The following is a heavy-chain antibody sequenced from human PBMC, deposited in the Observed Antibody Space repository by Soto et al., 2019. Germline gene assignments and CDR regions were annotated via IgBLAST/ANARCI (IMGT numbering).Heavy chain of an antibody. CDR3: ARGRDGYNLYWFDP. CDR1: GGTFSSYA. V-gene: IGHV1-69*12. Sequence: QVQLVQSGAEVKKPGSSVKVSCKASGGTFSSYAISWVRQAPGQGLEWMGGIIPIFGTANYAQQFQGRVTMTADESTSTAYMELSSLRSEDTAVYYCARGRDGYNLYWFDPWGQGTLVTVSS. D-gene: IGHD5-12*01. J-gene: IGHJ5*02. CDR2: IIPIFGTA.